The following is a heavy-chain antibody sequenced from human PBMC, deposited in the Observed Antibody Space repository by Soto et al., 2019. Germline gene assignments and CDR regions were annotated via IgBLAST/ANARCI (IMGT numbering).Heavy chain of an antibody. CDR1: GYTFTANY. D-gene: IGHD3-10*01. CDR3: ASGLYYYGSGSYYTPAEWDYYGMDV. Sequence: SVKVSCTASGYTFTANYVHWVRQAPGQGLEWMGWINPHSGTANYAQKFQGRVTITADESTSTAYMELSSLRSEDTAVYYCASGLYYYGSGSYYTPAEWDYYGMDVWGQGTTVTVSS. CDR2: INPHSGTA. V-gene: IGHV1-69*13. J-gene: IGHJ6*02.